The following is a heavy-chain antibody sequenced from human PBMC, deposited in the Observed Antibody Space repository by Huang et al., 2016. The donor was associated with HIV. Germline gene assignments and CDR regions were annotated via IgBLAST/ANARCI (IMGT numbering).Heavy chain of an antibody. D-gene: IGHD3-10*01. CDR1: GFTFSTYN. V-gene: IGHV3-48*01. CDR2: ITSSSGSI. J-gene: IGHJ3*02. CDR3: ARFGSYYYGSGSYLDAFDI. Sequence: EVQLMESGGGLVQPGGSLRLSCAASGFTFSTYNMTWVRQAPGGGLDGVQDITSSSGSIYYADSGKGRFTISRDNAKNSLYLQMNSLRAEDTAVYYCARFGSYYYGSGSYLDAFDIWGQGTMVTVSS.